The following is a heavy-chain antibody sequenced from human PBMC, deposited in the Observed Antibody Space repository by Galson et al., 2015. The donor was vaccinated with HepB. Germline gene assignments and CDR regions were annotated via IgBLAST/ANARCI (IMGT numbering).Heavy chain of an antibody. Sequence: SVKVSCKASGGTFSSYAISWVRQAPGQGLEWMGRIIPILGIANYAQKFQGRVTITADKSTSTAYMELSSLRSEDTAVYYCARDTRTYYYDSPRAFDYWGQGTLVTVSS. V-gene: IGHV1-69*04. CDR1: GGTFSSYA. D-gene: IGHD3-22*01. CDR3: ARDTRTYYYDSPRAFDY. CDR2: IIPILGIA. J-gene: IGHJ4*02.